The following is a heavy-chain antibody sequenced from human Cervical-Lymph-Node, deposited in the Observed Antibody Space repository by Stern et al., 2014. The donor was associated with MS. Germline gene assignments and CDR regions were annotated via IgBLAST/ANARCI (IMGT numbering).Heavy chain of an antibody. CDR1: GFTFSGSA. J-gene: IGHJ4*02. Sequence: EVQLLESGGRLVQPGGSLKLSCAASGFTFSGSAVHWVRQTSGKGLEWIGRIRSKTNNYATSYAASVKGSFTISRDDSENTAYLQMSSLKIEDTAVYYCNIILDEMSTSLRLFDFWGQGTLVTVSS. D-gene: IGHD5-24*01. CDR3: NIILDEMSTSLRLFDF. CDR2: IRSKTNNYAT. V-gene: IGHV3-73*01.